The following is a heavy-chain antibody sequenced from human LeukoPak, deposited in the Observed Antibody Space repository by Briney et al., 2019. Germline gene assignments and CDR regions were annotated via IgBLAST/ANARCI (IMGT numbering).Heavy chain of an antibody. CDR2: INSDGSST. Sequence: GGSLRLSCAASGFTFSSYAMSWVRQAPGKGLVWVSLINSDGSSTIYADSVKGRFTISRDNAKNTLYLQMNSLRAEDTAVYYCARGLTIFGVVNDAFDFWGQGTMVTVSS. CDR3: ARGLTIFGVVNDAFDF. V-gene: IGHV3-74*01. J-gene: IGHJ3*01. CDR1: GFTFSSYA. D-gene: IGHD3-3*01.